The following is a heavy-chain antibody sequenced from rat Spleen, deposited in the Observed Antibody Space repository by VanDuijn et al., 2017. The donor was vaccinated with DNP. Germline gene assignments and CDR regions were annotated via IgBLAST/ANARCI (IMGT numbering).Heavy chain of an antibody. J-gene: IGHJ2*01. CDR2: ISYDGGSI. D-gene: IGHD4-6*01. V-gene: IGHV5-22*01. Sequence: EVQLVESGGGLVQPGRSLKLSCAASGFTFSDYYMAWVRQAPTKGLECVAYISYDGGSIYYGDSVKGRFTISRDNAKSTLYLQMNSLTSEDMATYYCARWADYFDYWGQGVMVTVSS. CDR1: GFTFSDYY. CDR3: ARWADYFDY.